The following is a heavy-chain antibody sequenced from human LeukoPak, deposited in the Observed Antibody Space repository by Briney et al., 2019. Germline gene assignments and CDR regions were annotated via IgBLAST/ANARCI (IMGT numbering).Heavy chain of an antibody. D-gene: IGHD2-8*01. Sequence: PSETLSLTCTVSGGSIRSSYYYWGWIRQPPGKGLEWIGSIYDSGSTYYNPSLKSRVTISVDTSKNQFSLKLSSVTAADTAVYYCARGRKLGYCTNGVCYSPFRYYYYGMDVWGQGTTVTVSS. CDR1: GGSIRSSYYY. CDR2: IYDSGST. V-gene: IGHV4-39*01. J-gene: IGHJ6*02. CDR3: ARGRKLGYCTNGVCYSPFRYYYYGMDV.